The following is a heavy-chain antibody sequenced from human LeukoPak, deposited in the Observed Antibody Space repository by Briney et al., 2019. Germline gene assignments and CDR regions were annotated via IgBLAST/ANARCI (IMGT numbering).Heavy chain of an antibody. CDR1: GYSFTSYW. Sequence: GESLKISCKGSGYSFTSYWISWVRQMPGEGLEWMGRIDPSDSYTNYSPSFQGHVTISADKSISTAYLQWSSLKASDTAMYYCASTFSSSSEARYWGQGTLVTVSS. D-gene: IGHD6-6*01. CDR3: ASTFSSSSEARY. V-gene: IGHV5-10-1*01. J-gene: IGHJ4*02. CDR2: IDPSDSYT.